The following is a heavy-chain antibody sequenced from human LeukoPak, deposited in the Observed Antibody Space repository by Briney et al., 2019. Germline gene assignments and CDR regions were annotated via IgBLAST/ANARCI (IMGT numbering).Heavy chain of an antibody. D-gene: IGHD2-2*01. V-gene: IGHV4-59*08. CDR1: GGSISSYY. Sequence: SETLSLTCTVSGGSISSYYWSWIRQPPGKRLEWIGSIHHSGSTNYNSSLKSRVTISVDTSKNEFSLKLSSVTAADTAVYYCARHAAFAEYQSHLTHFDYWGQGTLVTVSS. CDR2: IHHSGST. J-gene: IGHJ4*02. CDR3: ARHAAFAEYQSHLTHFDY.